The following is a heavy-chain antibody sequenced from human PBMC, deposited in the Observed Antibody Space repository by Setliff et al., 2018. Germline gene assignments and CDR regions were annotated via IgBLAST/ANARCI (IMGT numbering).Heavy chain of an antibody. CDR2: ISHSGSV. Sequence: KPSETLSLTCAVYGGSFSTYFWSWIRQSPGKGLEWIGEISHSGSVNYNPSLKSRVTMSVDTSKNQFSLNLNSVTAADTAVYYFRLAHCNTTSCEEALDFWSQGTLVTVSS. CDR1: GGSFSTYF. J-gene: IGHJ4*02. D-gene: IGHD2-2*01. CDR3: RLAHCNTTSCEEALDF. V-gene: IGHV4-34*01.